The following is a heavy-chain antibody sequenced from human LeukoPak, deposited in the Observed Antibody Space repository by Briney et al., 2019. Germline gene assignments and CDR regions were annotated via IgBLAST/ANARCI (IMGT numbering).Heavy chain of an antibody. CDR2: IYPGNSNT. J-gene: IGHJ4*02. CDR1: VYSFTSYL. Sequence: GESLNFSCKGSVYSFTSYLIGCVRQIPGKGLEWVVIIYPGNSNTRYSPSFQGQVTISADRSISTAYLQWSSLKASDTAMYYCARRGCGWTVDYWGQGTLVTVSS. CDR3: ARRGCGWTVDY. D-gene: IGHD6-19*01. V-gene: IGHV5-51*01.